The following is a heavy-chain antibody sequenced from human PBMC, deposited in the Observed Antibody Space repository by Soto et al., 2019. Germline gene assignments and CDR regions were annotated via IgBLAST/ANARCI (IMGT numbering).Heavy chain of an antibody. CDR1: GYTFTNYA. CDR2: INAGNGDT. J-gene: IGHJ4*02. D-gene: IGHD2-21*01. Sequence: QVQLVQSGAEVKKPGASVKVSCKASGYTFTNYAIHWVRQAPGQRLEWMGWINAGNGDTKHSQKLQGRVTITVDTSATTAYMDLSSLRSEDTVVYYCASCPSRVALCMFLDYWGQGALVSVPS. CDR3: ASCPSRVALCMFLDY. V-gene: IGHV1-3*01.